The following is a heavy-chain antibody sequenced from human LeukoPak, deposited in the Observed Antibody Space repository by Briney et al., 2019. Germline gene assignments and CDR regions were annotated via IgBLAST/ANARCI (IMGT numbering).Heavy chain of an antibody. Sequence: SETLSLTCTVSGGSITSNIHFWGWIPPPPGQEPAWVATIHSTGTSYYNPSLKSRTTIFVDASKNQFYLKLTSVTAADTAVYYCARQTTGSYQWTFDFWGQGALVTVSS. CDR2: IHSTGTS. V-gene: IGHV4-39*01. J-gene: IGHJ4*02. CDR1: GGSITSNIHF. CDR3: ARQTTGSYQWTFDF. D-gene: IGHD1-26*01.